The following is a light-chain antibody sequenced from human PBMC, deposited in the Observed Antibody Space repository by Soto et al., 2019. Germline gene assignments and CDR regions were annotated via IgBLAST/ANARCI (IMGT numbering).Light chain of an antibody. CDR2: GAS. J-gene: IGKJ2*01. V-gene: IGKV3-20*01. CDR1: QSVYNNY. CDR3: QRYGSSPPHT. Sequence: EIVLTQSPGTLSLSPGEGATLSCRASQSVYNNYLAWYQQKPGQAPRLLISGASIRATGIPDRFSGSGSGTDFTFTISRLESEDFAVYYCQRYGSSPPHTFGQGTKLEIK.